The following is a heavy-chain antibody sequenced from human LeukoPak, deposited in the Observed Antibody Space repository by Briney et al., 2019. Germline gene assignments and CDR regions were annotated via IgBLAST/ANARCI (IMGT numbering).Heavy chain of an antibody. J-gene: IGHJ6*02. V-gene: IGHV3-64D*06. Sequence: PGGSLRLSCAASGFTFSDHHMDWVRQAPGKGLEYVSAISSNGGSTYYADSVKGRFTISRDNSKNTLYLQMSSLRAEDTAVYYCVKGSGDIVVVPAADAGMDVWGQGTTVTVSS. CDR1: GFTFSDHH. D-gene: IGHD2-2*01. CDR2: ISSNGGST. CDR3: VKGSGDIVVVPAADAGMDV.